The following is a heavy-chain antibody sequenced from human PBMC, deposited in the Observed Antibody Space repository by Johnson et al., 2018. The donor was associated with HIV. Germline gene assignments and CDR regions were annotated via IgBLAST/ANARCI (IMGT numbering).Heavy chain of an antibody. J-gene: IGHJ3*02. CDR1: GFIFSNAW. CDR2: IKSKRDGGTQ. D-gene: IGHD6-13*01. CDR3: FTGQLGGASDI. V-gene: IGHV3-15*01. Sequence: VQLVESGGGLVKPGGSLRLSCVASGFIFSNAWMSWVRQAPGKGLEWVGRIKSKRDGGTQDYAAPVKARLTISRDDSKTTLYLQMSSLRFEDTAVYYCFTGQLGGASDIWGQGTMVTVSS.